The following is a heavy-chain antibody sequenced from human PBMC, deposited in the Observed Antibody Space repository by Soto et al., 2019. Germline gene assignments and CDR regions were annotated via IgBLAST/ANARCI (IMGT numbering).Heavy chain of an antibody. V-gene: IGHV3-21*01. CDR1: GFTFSSYS. CDR3: ARDNEDSEKVVPDGMEV. J-gene: IGHJ6*02. D-gene: IGHD2-2*01. Sequence: GGSLRLSCAASGFTFSSYSMNWVRQAPGKGLEWVSSISSSSSYIYYADSVKGRFTISRDNAKNSLYLQMNSLRAEDTAVYYCARDNEDSEKVVPDGMEVWGQGTTLTVSS. CDR2: ISSSSSYI.